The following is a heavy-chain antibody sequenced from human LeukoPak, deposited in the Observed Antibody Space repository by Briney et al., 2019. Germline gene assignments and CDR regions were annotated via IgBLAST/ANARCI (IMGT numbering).Heavy chain of an antibody. V-gene: IGHV1-18*01. CDR2: ISAYSGNT. CDR1: GYTFTNYH. CDR3: ARVGYAGNFFDY. Sequence: GASVKVSCKASGYTFTNYHITWVRQAPGQGLEWMGWISAYSGNTNYAQKLQGRVTMTTDKSTNTAYMELRSLRSGDTAVYYCARVGYAGNFFDYWGQGTLVTVSS. D-gene: IGHD4-23*01. J-gene: IGHJ4*02.